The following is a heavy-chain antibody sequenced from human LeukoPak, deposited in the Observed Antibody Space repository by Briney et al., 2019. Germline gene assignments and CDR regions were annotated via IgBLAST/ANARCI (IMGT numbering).Heavy chain of an antibody. CDR3: ARGSTYGSGSYYKPRYYYYYMDV. D-gene: IGHD3-10*01. V-gene: IGHV1-69*13. Sequence: SVKVSCKASGGTFSSYAISWVRQAPGQGLEWMGGIIPIFGTANYAQKFQGRVTITADESTSTAYMELSSLRSEDTAVYYCARGSTYGSGSYYKPRYYYYYMDVWGKGTTVTISS. CDR2: IIPIFGTA. J-gene: IGHJ6*03. CDR1: GGTFSSYA.